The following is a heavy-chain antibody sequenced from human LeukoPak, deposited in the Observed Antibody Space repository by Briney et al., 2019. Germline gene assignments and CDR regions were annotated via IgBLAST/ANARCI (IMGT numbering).Heavy chain of an antibody. V-gene: IGHV4-59*01. CDR2: IYYSGST. J-gene: IGHJ5*02. CDR3: ARDYKALWFDP. CDR1: GGSFSGYY. Sequence: SETLSLTCAVYGGSFSGYYWSWIRQPPGKGLEWIGYIYYSGSTNYNPSLKSRVTISVDTSKNQFSLKLSSVTAADTAVYYCARDYKALWFDPWGQGTLVTVSS. D-gene: IGHD3-10*01.